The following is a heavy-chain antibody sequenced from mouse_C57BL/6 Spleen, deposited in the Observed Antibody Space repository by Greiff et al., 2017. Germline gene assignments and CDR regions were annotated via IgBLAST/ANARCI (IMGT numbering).Heavy chain of an antibody. CDR2: IYPGSGST. J-gene: IGHJ3*01. D-gene: IGHD2-2*01. CDR1: GYTFTSYW. CDR3: ARRDYGYPLAY. V-gene: IGHV1-55*01. Sequence: QVQLQQSGAELVKPGASVKMSCKASGYTFTSYWITWVKQRPGQGLEWIGDIYPGSGSTNYNEKFKSQATLTVDTSSSTAYMQLSSLTSEDSAVYYCARRDYGYPLAYWGQGTLVTVSA.